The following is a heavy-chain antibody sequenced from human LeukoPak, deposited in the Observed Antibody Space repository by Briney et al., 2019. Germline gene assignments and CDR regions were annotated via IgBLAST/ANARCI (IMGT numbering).Heavy chain of an antibody. D-gene: IGHD5-12*01. Sequence: GGSLRLSCAASGFTFTSYSMNWVRQAPGKGLEWVSSISSTGSYIYYADSMKGRFTISRDNAKNSLYLQMNSLRAEDTAVYYCARLYSGYDWDAFDIWGQGTMVTVSS. J-gene: IGHJ3*02. V-gene: IGHV3-21*01. CDR3: ARLYSGYDWDAFDI. CDR2: ISSTGSYI. CDR1: GFTFTSYS.